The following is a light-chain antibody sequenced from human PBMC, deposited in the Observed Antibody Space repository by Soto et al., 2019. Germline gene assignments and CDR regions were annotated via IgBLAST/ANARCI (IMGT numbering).Light chain of an antibody. CDR3: QQYNSYSRT. Sequence: DIPMTQSPSTLSASVGDRVTITCRASQTISNWLAWYQQKPGKAPKLLIYKASTLESGVPSRFSGSGSGTEFTLTINSLQPDDFATYYCQQYNSYSRTFGQGTKLEIK. CDR2: KAS. J-gene: IGKJ2*01. CDR1: QTISNW. V-gene: IGKV1-5*03.